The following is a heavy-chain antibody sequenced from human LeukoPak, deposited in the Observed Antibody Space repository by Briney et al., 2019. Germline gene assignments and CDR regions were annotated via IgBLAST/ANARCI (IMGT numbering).Heavy chain of an antibody. D-gene: IGHD3-22*01. CDR2: INNDGRRI. Sequence: PGGSLRLSCAASGFSFSEYWMHWVRQAPGKGLEWVSRINNDGRRITYADSVKGRFTISRDNAKNTLYLQMNSLRVEDTAVYYCATSPVISRDWGRGTLVTVSS. V-gene: IGHV3-74*01. CDR1: GFSFSEYW. CDR3: ATSPVISRD. J-gene: IGHJ4*02.